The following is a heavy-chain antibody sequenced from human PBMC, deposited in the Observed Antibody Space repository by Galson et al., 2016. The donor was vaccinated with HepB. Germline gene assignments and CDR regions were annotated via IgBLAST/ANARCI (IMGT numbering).Heavy chain of an antibody. D-gene: IGHD6-19*01. Sequence: SLRLSCAASGFNFNVYWMHWVRQAPGKGLVWVSRINVGGDSTYYADSVKGRFTISRDNVKNTLYLQMNSLTAEDTAVYFCAKEPRNGCYYFDGWGQGTLVTVSS. V-gene: IGHV3-74*01. CDR2: INVGGDST. CDR3: AKEPRNGCYYFDG. CDR1: GFNFNVYW. J-gene: IGHJ4*02.